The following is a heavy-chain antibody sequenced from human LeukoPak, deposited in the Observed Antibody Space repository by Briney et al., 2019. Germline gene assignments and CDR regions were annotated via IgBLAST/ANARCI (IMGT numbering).Heavy chain of an antibody. J-gene: IGHJ4*02. CDR2: ISYDGSNK. CDR3: ARVAYGSGSYYPYLDY. D-gene: IGHD3-10*01. Sequence: LRLSCGASGFTFSSYAMHWVRQAPGKGLEWVAVISYDGSNKYYADSVKGRFTISRDNSKNTLYLQMNSLRAEDTAVYYCARVAYGSGSYYPYLDYWGQGTLVTVSS. V-gene: IGHV3-30-3*01. CDR1: GFTFSSYA.